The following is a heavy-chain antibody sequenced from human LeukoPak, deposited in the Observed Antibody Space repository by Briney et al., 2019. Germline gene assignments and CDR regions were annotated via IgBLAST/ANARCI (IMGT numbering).Heavy chain of an antibody. CDR1: GFTFSSYS. J-gene: IGHJ4*02. CDR3: ARRVGAPHLDY. V-gene: IGHV3-48*04. D-gene: IGHD1-26*01. CDR2: ISSGSTSI. Sequence: GGSLRLSCAASGFTFSSYSMNWVRQAPGKGLEWVSYISSGSTSIYYADSVKGRFTISRDNAKNSLYLQTNSLRAEDTAVYYCARRVGAPHLDYWGQGTLVTVSS.